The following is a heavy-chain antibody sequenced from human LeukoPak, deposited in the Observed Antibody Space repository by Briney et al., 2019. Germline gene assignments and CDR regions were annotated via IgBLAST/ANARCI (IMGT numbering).Heavy chain of an antibody. V-gene: IGHV3-64*01. CDR3: ARGYSGSSTWYGYYFDY. CDR1: GFTFSAYS. Sequence: GGSLRLSCAASGFTFSAYSMNWVRQAPGKGLEYVSGITTNGGSTYYANSVKGRFTISRDNSKNTLYLQMGSLRAEDMAVYYCARGYSGSSTWYGYYFDYWGQGTLVTVSS. J-gene: IGHJ4*02. D-gene: IGHD6-13*01. CDR2: ITTNGGST.